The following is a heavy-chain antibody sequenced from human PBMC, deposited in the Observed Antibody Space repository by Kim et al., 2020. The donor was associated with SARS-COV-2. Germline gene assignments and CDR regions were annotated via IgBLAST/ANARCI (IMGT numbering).Heavy chain of an antibody. CDR2: IYPGDSDT. CDR1: VYSFSNYW. D-gene: IGHD4-17*01. V-gene: IGHV5-51*01. CDR3: ARLYLGYGDTTHTLGY. J-gene: IGHJ4*02. Sequence: GESLKISCQGSVYSFSNYWIGWVRQMPGKGLEWMGIIYPGDSDTRYSPSFQGQVTISADKSISTAYLQWSSLKASDTAMYYCARLYLGYGDTTHTLGYWGQGTLVTVSS.